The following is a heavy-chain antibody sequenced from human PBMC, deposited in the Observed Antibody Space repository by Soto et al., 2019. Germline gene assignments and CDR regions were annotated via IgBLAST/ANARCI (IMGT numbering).Heavy chain of an antibody. Sequence: GSLRLSCAASGFTFSSYAMSWVRQAPGKGLEWVSAISGSGGSTYYADSVKGRFTISRDNSKNTLYLQMNSLRAEDTAVYYCAKDRSYDYIWGSYRSVSFDYWGQGTLVTVSS. CDR3: AKDRSYDYIWGSYRSVSFDY. J-gene: IGHJ4*02. CDR2: ISGSGGST. D-gene: IGHD3-16*02. V-gene: IGHV3-23*01. CDR1: GFTFSSYA.